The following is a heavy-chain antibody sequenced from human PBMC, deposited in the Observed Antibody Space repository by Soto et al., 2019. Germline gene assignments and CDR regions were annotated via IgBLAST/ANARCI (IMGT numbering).Heavy chain of an antibody. D-gene: IGHD3-3*01. CDR1: GGSISSGGYY. Sequence: SETLSLTCTVSGGSISSGGYYWSWIRQHPGKGLEWIGYIYYSGSTYYNPSLKSRVTISVDTSKNQFSLKLSSVTAADTAVYYCASGHDFWSGYYGIYYMDVWGKGTTVTVSS. V-gene: IGHV4-31*03. J-gene: IGHJ6*03. CDR3: ASGHDFWSGYYGIYYMDV. CDR2: IYYSGST.